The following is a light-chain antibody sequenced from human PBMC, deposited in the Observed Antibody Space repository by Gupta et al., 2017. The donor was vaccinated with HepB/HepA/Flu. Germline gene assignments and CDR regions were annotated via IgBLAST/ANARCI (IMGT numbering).Light chain of an antibody. CDR1: QSISSW. CDR3: QHYNSYSPT. Sequence: DIQMTQSPSTLSASVGDRVTITCRASQSISSWLAWYQQKPGKAPKVLIYKASNLESGVPSRFSGSGSGTELTLTISSLQPDDFATYYCQHYNSYSPTFGQGTKVEIK. CDR2: KAS. V-gene: IGKV1-5*03. J-gene: IGKJ1*01.